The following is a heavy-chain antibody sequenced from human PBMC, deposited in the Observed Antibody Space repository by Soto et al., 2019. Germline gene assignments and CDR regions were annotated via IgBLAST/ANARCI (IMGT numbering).Heavy chain of an antibody. CDR1: GGSISSYY. CDR2: IYYSGST. Sequence: PSETLSLTCTVSGGSISSYYWSWIRQPPGKGLEWIGYIYYSGSTDYNPSLKSRVIISIDTSKNQISLNLSSVTAADTAVYYCANCRIRLWNGFDYWGQGTLVTVS. D-gene: IGHD5-18*01. CDR3: ANCRIRLWNGFDY. V-gene: IGHV4-59*01. J-gene: IGHJ4*02.